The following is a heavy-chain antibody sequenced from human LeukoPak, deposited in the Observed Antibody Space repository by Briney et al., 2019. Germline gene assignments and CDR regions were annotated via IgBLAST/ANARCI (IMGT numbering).Heavy chain of an antibody. CDR2: INPNSGDT. D-gene: IGHD3-22*01. CDR3: ARALGSSGYYVVY. Sequence: GASVKVSCKASGYTFTGYSIHWVRQAPGQGLEWMGRINPNSGDTNYAPKFQGEVTMTGDTSISTALMEVSRLRSDDAAVYYCARALGSSGYYVVYWGQGTLVTVSS. V-gene: IGHV1-2*06. CDR1: GYTFTGYS. J-gene: IGHJ4*02.